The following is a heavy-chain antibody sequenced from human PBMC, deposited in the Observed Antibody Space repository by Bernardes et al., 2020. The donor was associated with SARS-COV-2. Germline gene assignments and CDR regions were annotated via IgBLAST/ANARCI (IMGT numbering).Heavy chain of an antibody. CDR2: ISGYIGNT. J-gene: IGHJ4*02. V-gene: IGHV1-18*04. Sequence: ASVKVSCKASGYIFTNNGFTWVRQAPGQGLEWMGWISGYIGNTNYAQKFQGRVTMTTDTSTSTAYMELRSLRSDDTAVYYCWTYYDTSTGRVDYWGQGTPVTVSS. CDR1: GYIFTNNG. D-gene: IGHD3-22*01. CDR3: WTYYDTSTGRVDY.